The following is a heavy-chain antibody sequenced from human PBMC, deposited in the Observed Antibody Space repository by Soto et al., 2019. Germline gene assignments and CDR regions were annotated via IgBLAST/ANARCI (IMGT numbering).Heavy chain of an antibody. V-gene: IGHV3-23*01. CDR1: GFTFSRDG. CDR3: AKERPTTTAFDY. CDR2: ITDNGRST. Sequence: GGSLRLSCAASGFTFSRDGMSWVRQAPGKGLEWVSLITDNGRSTYYADSVKGRFTISRDNTKNTLFLQMNSLRAEDTAVYYCAKERPTTTAFDYWGQGALVTVSS. D-gene: IGHD4-17*01. J-gene: IGHJ4*02.